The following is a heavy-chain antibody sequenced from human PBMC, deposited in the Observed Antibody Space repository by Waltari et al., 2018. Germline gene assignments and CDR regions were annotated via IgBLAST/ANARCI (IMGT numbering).Heavy chain of an antibody. D-gene: IGHD3-3*01. CDR1: GFTFSSYA. V-gene: IGHV3-23*01. J-gene: IGHJ6*02. CDR2: ISGSGGST. Sequence: EVQLLESGGGLVQPGGSLRLSCAASGFTFSSYAMSWVRQAPGKGLEWVSAISGSGGSTYYADSVKGRFTIARDNSKNTLYLQMNSLRAEDTAVYYCAKDRDTIFGVTHRGPPRDHYYYYGMDVWGQGTTVTVSS. CDR3: AKDRDTIFGVTHRGPPRDHYYYYGMDV.